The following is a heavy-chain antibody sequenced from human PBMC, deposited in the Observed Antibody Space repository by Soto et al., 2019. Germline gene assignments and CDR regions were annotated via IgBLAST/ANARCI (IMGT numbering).Heavy chain of an antibody. CDR2: MNPNSGNT. Sequence: QAQLVQSGAEVKKPGASVKVSCKASGYTFTSYDINWVRQATGQGPEWMGWMNPNSGNTGYAQKFQGRGTMTRNTAISTAYMELRRLSSEDTAVYYCARWSEEYAMDVWGQGTTGAVS. J-gene: IGHJ6*02. V-gene: IGHV1-8*01. CDR1: GYTFTSYD. CDR3: ARWSEEYAMDV.